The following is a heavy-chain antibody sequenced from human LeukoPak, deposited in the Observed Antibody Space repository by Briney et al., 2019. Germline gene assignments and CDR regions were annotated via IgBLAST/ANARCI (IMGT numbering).Heavy chain of an antibody. J-gene: IGHJ4*02. Sequence: PSETLSLTCTVSGGSLSSYYWSWIRQPPGKGLEWIGYIYYSGSTNYNPSLKSRLTMSVDTSKDQFSLKLSSVTAADTAVYYCARGGRTASGPVGGVYYFDSWGQGTLVTVSS. D-gene: IGHD6-13*01. CDR1: GGSLSSYY. CDR3: ARGGRTASGPVGGVYYFDS. V-gene: IGHV4-59*01. CDR2: IYYSGST.